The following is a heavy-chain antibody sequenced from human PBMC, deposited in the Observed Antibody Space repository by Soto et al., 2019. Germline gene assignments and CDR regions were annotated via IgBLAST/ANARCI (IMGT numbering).Heavy chain of an antibody. CDR2: IKSKTDGGTT. V-gene: IGHV3-15*01. D-gene: IGHD3-3*01. Sequence: EVQLVESGGGLVKPGGSLRLSCAASGFTFSNAWMSWVRQAPGKGLEWVGRIKSKTDGGTTDYAAPVKGRFTISRDDSKNTLYLQMNSLKTEDTAVYYCTPNDDYYYYGMDVWGQGTTVTVSS. CDR1: GFTFSNAW. J-gene: IGHJ6*02. CDR3: TPNDDYYYYGMDV.